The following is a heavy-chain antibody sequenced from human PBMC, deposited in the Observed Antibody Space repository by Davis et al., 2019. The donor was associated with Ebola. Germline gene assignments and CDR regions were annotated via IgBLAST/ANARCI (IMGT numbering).Heavy chain of an antibody. J-gene: IGHJ6*02. D-gene: IGHD1-14*01. Sequence: GESLKISCAASGFTFNRYDMLWVRQAPGKGLEWVAVISHDGINEVYGDSVKGRFTISRDNAKNSLFLQMNSLRAEDTAVYYCARLIRFPGIGTDVWGQGTTVIVSS. CDR2: ISHDGINE. CDR1: GFTFNRYD. V-gene: IGHV3-30*03. CDR3: ARLIRFPGIGTDV.